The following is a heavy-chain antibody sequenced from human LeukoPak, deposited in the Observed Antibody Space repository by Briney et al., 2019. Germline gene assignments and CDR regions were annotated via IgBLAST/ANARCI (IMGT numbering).Heavy chain of an antibody. D-gene: IGHD3-3*01. CDR1: GFTFGDYA. V-gene: IGHV3-49*04. CDR2: IRSKAYGGTT. Sequence: PGGSLRLSCTASGFTFGDYAMSRVRQAPGKGLEWVGFIRSKAYGGTTEYAASVKGRFTISRDDSKGIAYLQMNSLKTEDTAVYYCTRDLEGSDYDFWSGYFNWFDPWGQGTLVTVSS. CDR3: TRDLEGSDYDFWSGYFNWFDP. J-gene: IGHJ5*02.